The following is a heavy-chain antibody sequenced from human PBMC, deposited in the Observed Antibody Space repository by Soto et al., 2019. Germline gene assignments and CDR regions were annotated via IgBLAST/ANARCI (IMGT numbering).Heavy chain of an antibody. Sequence: EVQLVESGGGLVQPGGSLRLSCAASGFSLSEYWLHWVRQAPGEGLVWLSRITRDGSSTNYADSVKGRFTISRDNAKNTLYLRVNSLRGEDTAVYYCARGANGYYYFDYWGQGTLVTGSS. J-gene: IGHJ4*02. V-gene: IGHV3-74*01. CDR1: GFSLSEYW. CDR2: ITRDGSST. CDR3: ARGANGYYYFDY. D-gene: IGHD5-18*01.